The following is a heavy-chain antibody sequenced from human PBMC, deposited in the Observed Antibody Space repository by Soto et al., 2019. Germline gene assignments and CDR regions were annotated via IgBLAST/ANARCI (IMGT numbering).Heavy chain of an antibody. D-gene: IGHD3-9*01. Sequence: EVQLLESGGGLVQPGGSLRLSCAASGFTFSSYAMSWVRQAPGKGLEWVSAISGSGGSTYYADSVKGRFTISRDNSKNTLYLQMNSLRAEDTAVYYCAKFGIMTTYLDWFEDAFDIWGQGTMVTVSS. CDR1: GFTFSSYA. J-gene: IGHJ3*02. V-gene: IGHV3-23*01. CDR3: AKFGIMTTYLDWFEDAFDI. CDR2: ISGSGGST.